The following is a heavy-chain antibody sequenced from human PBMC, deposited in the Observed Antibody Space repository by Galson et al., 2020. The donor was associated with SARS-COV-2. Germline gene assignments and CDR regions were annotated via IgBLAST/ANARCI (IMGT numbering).Heavy chain of an antibody. CDR3: ARDRDSSDY. CDR1: GFTFKNYW. CDR2: IKHDGSEK. V-gene: IGHV3-7*01. Sequence: GGSLRLSCAASGFTFKNYWMSWVRQAPGKGLEWVANIKHDGSEKYHMDSVKGRFTVSRDNAKNSLYLQMNSLRDEDTAVYYCARDRDSSDYWGQGTLVTVSS. J-gene: IGHJ4*02. D-gene: IGHD3-22*01.